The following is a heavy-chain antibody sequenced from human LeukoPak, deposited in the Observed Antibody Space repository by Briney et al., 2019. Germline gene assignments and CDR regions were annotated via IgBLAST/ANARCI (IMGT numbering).Heavy chain of an antibody. CDR1: GGSISSHY. J-gene: IGHJ5*02. D-gene: IGHD3-10*01. CDR3: ARGGRTSGRFDP. CDR2: IYYSGST. Sequence: SETLSLTCTVSGGSISSHYWSWIWQPPGKGLEWIGYIYYSGSTNYNPSLKSRVTISVDTSKNQFSLKLSSVTAAATAVYYCARGGRTSGRFDPWGQGTLVTVSS. V-gene: IGHV4-59*11.